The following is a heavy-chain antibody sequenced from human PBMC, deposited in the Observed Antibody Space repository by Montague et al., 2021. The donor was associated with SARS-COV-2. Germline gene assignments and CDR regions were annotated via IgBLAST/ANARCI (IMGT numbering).Heavy chain of an antibody. J-gene: IGHJ4*02. CDR1: GGSISSYY. CDR3: ARGMGGSYLYYFDY. CDR2: IYYSGST. V-gene: IGHV4-59*01. D-gene: IGHD1-26*01. Sequence: SKTLSLTCTVSGGSISSYYWSWIRQPPGKGLEWIGYIYYSGSTNYNPSLKSRVTILVDMSKDQFSPKLSSVTAADTAVYYCARGMGGSYLYYFDYWGQGTLVTVSS.